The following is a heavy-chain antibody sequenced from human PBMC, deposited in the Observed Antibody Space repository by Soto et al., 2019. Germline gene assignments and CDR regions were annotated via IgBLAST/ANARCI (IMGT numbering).Heavy chain of an antibody. D-gene: IGHD5-12*01. CDR2: ISGSGGST. CDR3: AKDGTLWLRFPYYFDY. CDR1: GFTFSSYA. Sequence: GGSLRLSCAASGFTFSSYAMSWVRQAPGKGLEWVSAISGSGGSTYYADSVKGRFTISRDNSKNTLYLQMNSLRAEDTAVYYCAKDGTLWLRFPYYFDYWGQGTLVTSPQ. V-gene: IGHV3-23*01. J-gene: IGHJ4*02.